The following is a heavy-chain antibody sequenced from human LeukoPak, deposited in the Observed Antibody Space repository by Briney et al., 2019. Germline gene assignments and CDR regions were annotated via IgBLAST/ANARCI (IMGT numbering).Heavy chain of an antibody. D-gene: IGHD3-22*01. Sequence: SETLSLTCTVSGGSISSYYWSWIRQPPGKGLEWIGYIYYSGSINYNPSLKSRVTISVDTSKNQFSLKLSSVTAADTAVYYCAGTYYYDSSGLPFQHWGQGTLVTVSS. J-gene: IGHJ1*01. V-gene: IGHV4-59*01. CDR1: GGSISSYY. CDR2: IYYSGSI. CDR3: AGTYYYDSSGLPFQH.